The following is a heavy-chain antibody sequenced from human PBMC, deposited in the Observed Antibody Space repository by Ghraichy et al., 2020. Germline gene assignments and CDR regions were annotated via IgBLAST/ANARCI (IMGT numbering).Heavy chain of an antibody. CDR3: ARGTGYCSTPSCYSHGLDV. Sequence: SGPTLVNPTQTLTLTCTFSGFSLSTSGVSVGWIRQPPGKALEWLALIYWSDDKRYSPSLKSRLTITKDTSKNQVVLTMTNMDPVDTATYFCARGTGYCSTPSCYSHGLDVWGQGTTVTVSS. CDR1: GFSLSTSGVS. J-gene: IGHJ6*02. V-gene: IGHV2-5*01. D-gene: IGHD2-2*01. CDR2: IYWSDDK.